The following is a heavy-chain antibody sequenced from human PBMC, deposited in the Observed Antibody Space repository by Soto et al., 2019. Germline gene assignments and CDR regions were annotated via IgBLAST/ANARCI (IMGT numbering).Heavy chain of an antibody. CDR1: NGSISSSGYY. D-gene: IGHD6-6*01. Sequence: QVQLQESGPGLAKPSQTLSLTCNVSNGSISSSGYYWSWIRQHPGQGLEWIGYIYYSGSTYYNPSLKSRVTISGDTSKNQFSLKLGSVTAADTAIYYCAGGSSKSWFDPWGQGTLVTVSS. V-gene: IGHV4-31*03. CDR2: IYYSGST. CDR3: AGGSSKSWFDP. J-gene: IGHJ5*02.